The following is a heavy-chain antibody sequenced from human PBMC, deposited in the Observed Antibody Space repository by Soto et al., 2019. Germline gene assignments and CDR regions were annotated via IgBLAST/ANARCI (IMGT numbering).Heavy chain of an antibody. CDR3: VRGMSGSSWFYFYAMDV. J-gene: IGHJ6*02. CDR2: INPNSGGT. V-gene: IGHV1-2*04. CDR1: RYTFTAYY. Sequence: ASVKVSCKASRYTFTAYYIHWVRQAPGQGLEWMGWINPNSGGTNYAQKFQGWVTMTRDTSISTAYMEVTRLRSGDTAVYYCVRGMSGSSWFYFYAMDVWGQGTTVTVSS. D-gene: IGHD6-13*01.